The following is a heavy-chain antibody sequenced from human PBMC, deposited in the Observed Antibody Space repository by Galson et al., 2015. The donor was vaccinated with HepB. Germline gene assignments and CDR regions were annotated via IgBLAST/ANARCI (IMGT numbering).Heavy chain of an antibody. J-gene: IGHJ5*02. CDR1: GFTFNNAW. CDR2: IKSTTDGGTT. D-gene: IGHD6-19*01. CDR3: TTDVLYSSFWSWLDP. Sequence: SLRLSCATSGFTFNNAWMGWVRQAPGKGLEWVGHIKSTTDGGTTDYAAPVKGRFTISRNDSKNTLYLQMNSLKNDDTAVYYCTTDVLYSSFWSWLDPWGQGTLVTVSS. V-gene: IGHV3-15*01.